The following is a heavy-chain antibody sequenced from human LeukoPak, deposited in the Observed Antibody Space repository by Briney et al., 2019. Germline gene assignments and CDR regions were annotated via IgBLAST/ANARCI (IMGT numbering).Heavy chain of an antibody. D-gene: IGHD5-18*01. CDR3: ARDEGEDTAMLTLGRDFDY. V-gene: IGHV3-21*01. Sequence: GGSLRLSCAASGFTFSSYSMNWVRQAPGKGLEWVSSISSSSSYIYYADSVKGRFTISRDNAKNSLYLQMNSLRAEDTAVYYCARDEGEDTAMLTLGRDFDYWGQGTLVTVSS. J-gene: IGHJ4*02. CDR2: ISSSSSYI. CDR1: GFTFSSYS.